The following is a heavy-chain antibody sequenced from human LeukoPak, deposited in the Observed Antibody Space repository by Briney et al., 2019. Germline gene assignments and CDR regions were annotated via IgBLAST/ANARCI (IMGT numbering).Heavy chain of an antibody. CDR3: TRQNTVEWLLSHDAFDI. Sequence: GGSLRLSCAASGFTFSGSAMHWVRQASGKGLEWVGRIRSKANSYATAYAASVKGRFTISRDDSKNTAYLQMNSLKTEDTAVYYCTRQNTVEWLLSHDAFDIWGQGTMVTVSS. V-gene: IGHV3-73*01. J-gene: IGHJ3*02. CDR2: IRSKANSYAT. CDR1: GFTFSGSA. D-gene: IGHD3-3*01.